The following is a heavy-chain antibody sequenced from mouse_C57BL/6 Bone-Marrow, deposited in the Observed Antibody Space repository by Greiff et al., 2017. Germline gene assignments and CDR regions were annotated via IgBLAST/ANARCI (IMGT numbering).Heavy chain of an antibody. D-gene: IGHD3-2*02. Sequence: VKLMESGAELARPGASVKLSCKASGYTFTSYGISWVKQRTGQGLEWIGEIYPRSGNTYYNEKFKGKATLTADKSSSTAYMELRSLTSEDSAVYFCARQLRLRRDAMDDWGQGTSVTVSS. CDR1: GYTFTSYG. CDR2: IYPRSGNT. V-gene: IGHV1-81*01. CDR3: ARQLRLRRDAMDD. J-gene: IGHJ4*01.